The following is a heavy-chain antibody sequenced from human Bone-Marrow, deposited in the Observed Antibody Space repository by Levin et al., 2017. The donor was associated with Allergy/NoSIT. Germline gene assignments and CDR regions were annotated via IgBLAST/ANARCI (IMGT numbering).Heavy chain of an antibody. CDR2: ILPAFGTA. CDR1: GGTFIDYA. V-gene: IGHV1-69*13. Sequence: PLASVKVSCKTSGGTFIDYAIDWVRQAPGQGPEWMGGILPAFGTAKYAQSFQDRVTITADESTASVFMELHSLTSEDTAVYYCARAGVPCSGGGCFSRGYGYYYYYLDVWGGGTKVTVSS. D-gene: IGHD2-15*01. CDR3: ARAGVPCSGGGCFSRGYGYYYYYLDV. J-gene: IGHJ6*03.